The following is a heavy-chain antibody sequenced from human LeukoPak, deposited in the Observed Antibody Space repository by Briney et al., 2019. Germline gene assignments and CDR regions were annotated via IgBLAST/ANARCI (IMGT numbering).Heavy chain of an antibody. CDR3: ARAEYYDILTGYHFYFDY. D-gene: IGHD3-9*01. CDR2: IWYDGSNK. CDR1: GFTFSSYG. J-gene: IGHJ4*02. Sequence: PGGSLRLSCAASGFTFSSYGMHWVRQAPGKGLEWVAVIWYDGSNKYYADSVKGRFTISRDNSKNTLYLQMNSLRAEDTAVYYCARAEYYDILTGYHFYFDYWGQGTLVTVSS. V-gene: IGHV3-33*01.